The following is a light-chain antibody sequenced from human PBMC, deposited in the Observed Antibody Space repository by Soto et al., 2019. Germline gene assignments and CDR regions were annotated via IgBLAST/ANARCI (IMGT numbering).Light chain of an antibody. V-gene: IGLV1-40*01. CDR2: GNS. CDR1: ISNIGAGYD. CDR3: QSYDSSLSGV. Sequence: QSVLTQPPSVSGAPGQRVTISCTGSISNIGAGYDVHWYQQLPGTAPKLLIYGNSNRPSGVPDRFSGSKSGTSASLAITGLQAEDEADYYCQSYDSSLSGVFGTGTKVTVL. J-gene: IGLJ1*01.